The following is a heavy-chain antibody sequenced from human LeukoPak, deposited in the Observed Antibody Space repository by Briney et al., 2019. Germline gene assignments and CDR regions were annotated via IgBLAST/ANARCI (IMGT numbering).Heavy chain of an antibody. CDR1: GGSFSGYY. V-gene: IGHV4-59*01. CDR3: ARSIAAAAPRFDP. D-gene: IGHD6-13*01. CDR2: IYYSGST. J-gene: IGHJ5*02. Sequence: SETLSLTCAVYGGSFSGYYWSWIRQPPGKGLEWIGYIYYSGSTNYNPSLKSRVTISVDTSKNQFSLKLSSVTAADTAVYYCARSIAAAAPRFDPWGQGALVTVSS.